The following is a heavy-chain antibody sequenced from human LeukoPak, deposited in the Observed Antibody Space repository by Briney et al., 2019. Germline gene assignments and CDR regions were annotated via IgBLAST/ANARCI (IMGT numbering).Heavy chain of an antibody. J-gene: IGHJ6*03. CDR1: GGTFSSYA. V-gene: IGHV1-69*13. Sequence: SVKVSCKASGGTFSSYAISWVRQAPGQGLEWMGGIIPIFGTANYAQKFQGRVTITADESTSTAYMELSSLRSEDTAVYYCARDSSVRIVVVPAAAYYYYMDVWGKGTTVTVSS. CDR3: ARDSSVRIVVVPAAAYYYYMDV. CDR2: IIPIFGTA. D-gene: IGHD2-2*01.